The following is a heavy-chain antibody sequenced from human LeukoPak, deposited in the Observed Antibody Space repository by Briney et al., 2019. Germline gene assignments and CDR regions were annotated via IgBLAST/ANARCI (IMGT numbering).Heavy chain of an antibody. CDR1: GFTFSSYG. Sequence: GGSLRLSCAASGFTFSSYGMHWVRQAPGKGLEWVAAVSSNGNNKYYADSVKGRFTISRDNSKNTLYLQMNSLRAEDTALYYCVKASSSSPQYNWFDAWGQGTLVTVSS. CDR3: VKASSSSPQYNWFDA. V-gene: IGHV3-33*05. D-gene: IGHD6-6*01. CDR2: VSSNGNNK. J-gene: IGHJ5*02.